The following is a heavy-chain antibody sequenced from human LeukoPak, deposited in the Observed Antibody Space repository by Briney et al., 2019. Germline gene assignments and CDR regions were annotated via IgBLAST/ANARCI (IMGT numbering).Heavy chain of an antibody. V-gene: IGHV3-30*03. CDR3: ARDYYDSPYDL. CDR2: ISYDGSNK. CDR1: GFTFSSYG. J-gene: IGHJ2*01. D-gene: IGHD3-22*01. Sequence: PGGSLRLSCAASGFTFSSYGMHWVRQAPGKGLEWVAVISYDGSNKYYADSVKGRFTISRDNSKNTLYLQMNSLRAEDTAVYYCARDYYDSPYDLWGRGTLVTVSS.